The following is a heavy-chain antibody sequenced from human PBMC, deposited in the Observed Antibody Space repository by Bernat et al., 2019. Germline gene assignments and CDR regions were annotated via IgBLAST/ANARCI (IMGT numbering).Heavy chain of an antibody. CDR3: ARGNSLDGYAFDI. D-gene: IGHD3/OR15-3a*01. CDR2: IYSGGST. J-gene: IGHJ3*02. Sequence: EVQLVESGGGLIQPGGSLRLSCAASGFTVSSNYMSWVRQAPGEGLELVSVIYSGGSTYYADSVKGRFTISRDNSKNTLYLQMNSLRAEETAVYYWARGNSLDGYAFDIWGQGKMVTVSS. CDR1: GFTVSSNY. V-gene: IGHV3-53*01.